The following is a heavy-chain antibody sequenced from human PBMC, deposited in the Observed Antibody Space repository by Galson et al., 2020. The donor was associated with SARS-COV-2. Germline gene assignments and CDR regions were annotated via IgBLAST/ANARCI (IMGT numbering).Heavy chain of an antibody. J-gene: IGHJ3*02. CDR2: IYYSGST. CDR3: ARVRRYSYENAFDI. CDR1: GGSISSGDYY. D-gene: IGHD5-18*01. Sequence: SETLSLTCTVSGGSISSGDYYWSWIRQPPGKGLEWIGYIYYSGSTYYNLSLKSRVTISVDTSKNQFSLKLSSVTAADTAVYYCARVRRYSYENAFDIWGQGTMVTVSS. V-gene: IGHV4-30-4*01.